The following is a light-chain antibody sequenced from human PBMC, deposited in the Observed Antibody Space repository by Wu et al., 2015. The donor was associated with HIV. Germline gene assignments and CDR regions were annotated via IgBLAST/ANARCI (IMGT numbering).Light chain of an antibody. J-gene: IGKJ4*01. CDR3: QQYGSSPLT. CDR2: GAS. Sequence: EIVVTQSPGTVSLSPGERATLSCRASQSVSIYLAWYQQKPGQTPRLLIYGASTRATGIPARFSGSGSGIDFTLIISRLEPEDFAVYYCQQYGSSPLTFGGGTKVEIK. CDR1: QSVSIY. V-gene: IGKV3-20*01.